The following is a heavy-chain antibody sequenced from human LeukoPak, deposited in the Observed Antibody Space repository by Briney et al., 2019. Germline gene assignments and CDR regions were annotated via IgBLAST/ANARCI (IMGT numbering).Heavy chain of an antibody. Sequence: GGSLRLSCAASGFIFSNYLMSWVRQAPGKGLEWVANIKQDGSEKYYVDSVKGRFTISRDNAKNSLYLQMNSLRAEDTAVYYCARTPPGKLWPDYWGQGTLVTVSS. D-gene: IGHD5-18*01. CDR2: IKQDGSEK. CDR1: GFIFSNYL. CDR3: ARTPPGKLWPDY. J-gene: IGHJ4*02. V-gene: IGHV3-7*01.